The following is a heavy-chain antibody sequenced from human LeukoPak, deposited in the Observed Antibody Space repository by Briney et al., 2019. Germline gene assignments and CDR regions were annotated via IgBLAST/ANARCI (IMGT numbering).Heavy chain of an antibody. CDR3: AREPGVDYYDSSGYYWIGY. CDR2: INSSSSTI. J-gene: IGHJ4*02. Sequence: PGGSLRLSCAASGFTFSSYSMNWVRQAPGKGLEWVSYINSSSSTIYYADSVKGRFTISRDNAKNSLYLQMNSLRAEDTAVYYCAREPGVDYYDSSGYYWIGYWGQGTLVTVSS. D-gene: IGHD3-22*01. CDR1: GFTFSSYS. V-gene: IGHV3-48*01.